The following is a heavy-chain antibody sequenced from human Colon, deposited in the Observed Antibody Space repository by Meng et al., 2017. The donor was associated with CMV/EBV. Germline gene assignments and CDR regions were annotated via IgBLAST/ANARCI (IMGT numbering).Heavy chain of an antibody. D-gene: IGHD2-15*01. CDR1: GYTFTAYW. V-gene: IGHV5-51*01. CDR2: IYPGDSET. Sequence: GGSLRLSCQASGYTFTAYWIGWVRQMPGKGLEWMGIIYPGDSETRYTSSFQGQVTMSADKSISTAYLQWNTLKASDSAMYYCVRQRYQSSNGAKDYWGQGTLVIVSS. J-gene: IGHJ4*02. CDR3: VRQRYQSSNGAKDY.